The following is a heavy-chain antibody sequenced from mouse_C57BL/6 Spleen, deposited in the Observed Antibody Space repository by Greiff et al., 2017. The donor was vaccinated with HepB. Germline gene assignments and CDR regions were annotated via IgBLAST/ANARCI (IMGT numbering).Heavy chain of an antibody. CDR2: FYPGSGSI. Sequence: VQLQQSGAELVKPGASVKLSCKASGYTFTEYTIHWVKQRSGQGLEWIGWFYPGSGSIKYNEKFKDKATLTADKSSSTVYMELSRLTSEDSAVYCCARHEVLYYYGSSPYYFDYWGQGTTLTVSS. V-gene: IGHV1-62-2*01. CDR1: GYTFTEYT. D-gene: IGHD1-1*01. CDR3: ARHEVLYYYGSSPYYFDY. J-gene: IGHJ2*01.